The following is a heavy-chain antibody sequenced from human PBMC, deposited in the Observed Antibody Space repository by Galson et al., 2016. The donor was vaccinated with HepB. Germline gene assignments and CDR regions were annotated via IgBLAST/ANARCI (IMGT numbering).Heavy chain of an antibody. CDR2: FYYTGIT. Sequence: SETLSLTCTVSSDSINNNAYYWGWIRQSPDMGLEWIGSFYYTGITLYTFYNPSLKSRLTTSVDTSKNQFSLNLRSVTAADTAVYFCARDRREHSRGRYGSEYAYYYAMDVWGQGTTVTVSS. J-gene: IGHJ6*02. D-gene: IGHD6-19*01. CDR3: ARDRREHSRGRYGSEYAYYYAMDV. CDR1: SDSINNNAYY. V-gene: IGHV4-39*07.